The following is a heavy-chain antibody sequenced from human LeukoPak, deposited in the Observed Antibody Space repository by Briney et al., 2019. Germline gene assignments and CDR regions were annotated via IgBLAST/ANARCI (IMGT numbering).Heavy chain of an antibody. J-gene: IGHJ6*03. CDR2: IYHSGST. CDR1: GYSISSGYY. Sequence: SETLSLTCTVSGYSISSGYYWGWIRQPPGKGLEWIGSIYHSGSTYYNPSLKSRVTISVDTSKNQFSLKLSSVTAADTAVYYCARDRSMVRSYMDVWGKGTTVTVSS. V-gene: IGHV4-38-2*02. CDR3: ARDRSMVRSYMDV. D-gene: IGHD3-10*01.